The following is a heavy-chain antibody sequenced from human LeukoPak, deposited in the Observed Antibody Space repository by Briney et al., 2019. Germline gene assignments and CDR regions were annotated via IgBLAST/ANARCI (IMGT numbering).Heavy chain of an antibody. Sequence: SETLSLTCTVSGGSISSYYWSWIRQPPGKGLEWIGYIYYSGSTNYNPSLKSRVTISVDTSKNQFSLKLSSVTAADTAVYFCARPHYCSGGSCYHFDPWGQGTLVTVSS. J-gene: IGHJ5*02. D-gene: IGHD2-15*01. V-gene: IGHV4-59*01. CDR1: GGSISSYY. CDR3: ARPHYCSGGSCYHFDP. CDR2: IYYSGST.